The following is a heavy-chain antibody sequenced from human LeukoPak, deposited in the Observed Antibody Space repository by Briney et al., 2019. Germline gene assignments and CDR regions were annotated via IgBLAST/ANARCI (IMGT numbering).Heavy chain of an antibody. CDR3: ARENWNDGACDY. Sequence: SETLSLTCTVSGGSISSYYWSWIRQPPGKGLEWIGYIYYSGSTNYNPSLKSRVTISVDTSKNQFSLKLSSVTAADTAVYYCARENWNDGACDYWGQGTLVTVSS. CDR1: GGSISSYY. V-gene: IGHV4-59*01. J-gene: IGHJ4*02. D-gene: IGHD1-1*01. CDR2: IYYSGST.